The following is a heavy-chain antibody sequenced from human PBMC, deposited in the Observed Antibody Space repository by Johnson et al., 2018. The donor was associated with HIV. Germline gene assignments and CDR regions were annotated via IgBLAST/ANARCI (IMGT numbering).Heavy chain of an antibody. J-gene: IGHJ3*02. CDR1: GFTFDDYG. Sequence: VQLVESGGGVIRPGGSLRLSCAASGFTFDDYGMSWVRQGRGKGLEWVSGINWNGGSTRYADSVKGRFTISRDNAKNSLYLQMNSLRAEDTPLYYCARWVDSSVYYPLAFDSWGQGAMVTVSS. CDR3: ARWVDSSVYYPLAFDS. D-gene: IGHD3-22*01. CDR2: INWNGGST. V-gene: IGHV3-20*04.